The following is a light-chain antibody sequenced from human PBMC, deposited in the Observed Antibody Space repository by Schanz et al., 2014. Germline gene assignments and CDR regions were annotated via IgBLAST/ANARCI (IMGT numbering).Light chain of an antibody. CDR1: QSVSTVH. CDR3: QQYGSSSTWT. J-gene: IGKJ1*01. CDR2: NTS. V-gene: IGKV3-20*01. Sequence: EVVLTQSPGTLSLSPGERATLSCRASQSVSTVHLAWHQQKPGQAPRLLIYNTSIRATGIPDRFSGSGSGTDFTLHISRLEPEDFAVYYCQQYGSSSTWTFGQGTKVEIK.